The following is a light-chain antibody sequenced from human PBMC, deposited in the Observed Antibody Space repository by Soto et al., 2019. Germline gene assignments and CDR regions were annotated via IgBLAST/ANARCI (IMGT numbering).Light chain of an antibody. CDR3: QQYGSSQIT. V-gene: IGKV3-20*01. Sequence: ELVLTQSPGTLSLSPGDRATLSCRASQSVSSSYLAWYQQKPGQAPRLLIYGASSRATGIPDRFSGSGSGTDFTLTISRQEPEDFAVYYCQQYGSSQITFGQGTRLEIK. CDR2: GAS. J-gene: IGKJ5*01. CDR1: QSVSSSY.